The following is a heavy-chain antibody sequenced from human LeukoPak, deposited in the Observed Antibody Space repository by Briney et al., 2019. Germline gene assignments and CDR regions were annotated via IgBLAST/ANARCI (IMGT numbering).Heavy chain of an antibody. Sequence: ASVTVSCKASGYTFTSYGINWVRQAPGQGLEWMGWMNPNSGNTGYAQEFQGRVTMTRNTSISTAYMELSSLRSEDTAVYYCARGRDYYDSSGSSSGAYWGQGTLVTVSS. V-gene: IGHV1-8*02. J-gene: IGHJ4*02. CDR2: MNPNSGNT. CDR3: ARGRDYYDSSGSSSGAY. D-gene: IGHD3-22*01. CDR1: GYTFTSYG.